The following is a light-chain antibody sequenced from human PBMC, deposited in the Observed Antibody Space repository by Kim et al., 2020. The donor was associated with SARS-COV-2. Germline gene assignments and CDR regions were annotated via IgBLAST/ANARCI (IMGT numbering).Light chain of an antibody. CDR3: QAYGSSPRYS. J-gene: IGKJ2*03. CDR2: GAS. Sequence: EIVLTQSPGTLSLSPGERATLSCRASQSVSSSYLAWYQQKPGQAPRLLIYGASSRATGIPDRFSGSGSGTDFTLTISRLEPEDFAVYYCQAYGSSPRYSFGQGTKLEI. V-gene: IGKV3-20*01. CDR1: QSVSSSY.